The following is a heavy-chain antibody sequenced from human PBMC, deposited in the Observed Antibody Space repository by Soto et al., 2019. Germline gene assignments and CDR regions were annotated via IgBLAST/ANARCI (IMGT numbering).Heavy chain of an antibody. CDR3: AREGGYWRYYFDY. J-gene: IGHJ4*02. V-gene: IGHV1-69*08. D-gene: IGHD2-8*02. Sequence: QVQLVQSGAEVKKPGSSVKVSCKASGGTFSSYTISWVRQAPGQGLEWMGRIIPILGIANYAQKFQGRVTITADKSTSTAYMELSSLRSEDTAVYYCAREGGYWRYYFDYWGQGTLVTVSS. CDR2: IIPILGIA. CDR1: GGTFSSYT.